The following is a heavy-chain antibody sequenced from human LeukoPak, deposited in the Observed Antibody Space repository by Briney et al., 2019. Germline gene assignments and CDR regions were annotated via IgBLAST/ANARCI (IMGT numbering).Heavy chain of an antibody. J-gene: IGHJ4*02. V-gene: IGHV3-30*01. CDR2: ISSDGTNT. CDR3: ARVSIFGVVIPPDY. Sequence: GRSLRLSCAASGFTFSSYAMHWVRQAPGKGLEWASVISSDGTNTYFADSVKGRFTISRDNSRKMLSLQMHSLRPEDTAVYYCARVSIFGVVIPPDYWGQGALVTVSS. D-gene: IGHD3-3*02. CDR1: GFTFSSYA.